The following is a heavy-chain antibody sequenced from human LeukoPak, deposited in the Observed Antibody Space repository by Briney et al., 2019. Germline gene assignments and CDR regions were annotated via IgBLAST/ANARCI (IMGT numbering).Heavy chain of an antibody. CDR3: ARDPDTILGVNFDY. V-gene: IGHV3-9*01. CDR2: ISWNSGSI. D-gene: IGHD1-26*01. J-gene: IGHJ4*02. Sequence: GGSLRLSCAASGFTFDDYAMHWVRQAPGKGLEWVSGISWNSGSIGYADSVKGRFTISRGNAKNSLYLQMNSLRAEDTAVYYCARDPDTILGVNFDYWGQGTLVTVSS. CDR1: GFTFDDYA.